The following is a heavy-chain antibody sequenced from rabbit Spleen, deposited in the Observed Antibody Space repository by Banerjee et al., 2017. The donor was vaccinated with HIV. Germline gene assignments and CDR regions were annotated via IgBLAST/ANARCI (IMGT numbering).Heavy chain of an antibody. Sequence: QEQLVESGGGLVQPEGSLTLTCKAAGFDFSSSYYMCWVRQAPGKGPEWIACIYVGDGSTYYASWVNGRFTISRSTSLNTVTLQMTSLTAADTAIYFCARDQGYSYNFATGDFDLWGPGTLVTVS. CDR1: GFDFSSSYY. J-gene: IGHJ4*01. D-gene: IGHD6-1*01. CDR2: IYVGDGST. CDR3: ARDQGYSYNFATGDFDL. V-gene: IGHV1S47*01.